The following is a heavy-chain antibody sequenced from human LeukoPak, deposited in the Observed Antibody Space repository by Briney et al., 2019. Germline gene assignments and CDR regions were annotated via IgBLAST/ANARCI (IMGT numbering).Heavy chain of an antibody. CDR1: GFTFSGYW. Sequence: PGGTLRLSCAASGFTFSGYWVSWVRPSPGKRLEGVANIKQDGSDKCYVDSVKGRFNISRNNAKTTLYLQMNSLRAEDTAVYYCAGRKSYYYDSSGYFEEYFQHWGQGTMVTVSS. CDR3: AGRKSYYYDSSGYFEEYFQH. J-gene: IGHJ1*01. CDR2: IKQDGSDK. D-gene: IGHD3-22*01. V-gene: IGHV3-7*01.